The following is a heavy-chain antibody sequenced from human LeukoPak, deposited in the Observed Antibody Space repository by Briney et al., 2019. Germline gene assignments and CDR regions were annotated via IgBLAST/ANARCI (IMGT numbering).Heavy chain of an antibody. CDR3: AKDGRGSGSYCYFDY. V-gene: IGHV3-23*01. D-gene: IGHD3-10*01. CDR1: GFTFSSYA. CDR2: ISGSGGTT. Sequence: GGSLRLSCAASGFTFSSYATTWVRQAPGKGLEWVSSISGSGGTTYYADSVKGRFTISRDNSKNTLYLQMNSLRAEDTAVYYCAKDGRGSGSYCYFDYWGQGTLVTVSP. J-gene: IGHJ4*02.